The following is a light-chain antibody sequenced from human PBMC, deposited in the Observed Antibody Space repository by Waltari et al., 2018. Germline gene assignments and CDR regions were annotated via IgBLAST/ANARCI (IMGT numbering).Light chain of an antibody. CDR1: QTVYTY. CDR3: LQRVSRPPWT. CDR2: EAS. J-gene: IGKJ1*01. V-gene: IGKV3-11*01. Sequence: ETVLTQSPATLSLSPGERATLSCRASQTVYTYLAWYQQKPGQAPRLLIYEASNRASGVPARFSGSGSGTDFTLTISSLEPEDFAVYYCLQRVSRPPWTFGQGTKVEL.